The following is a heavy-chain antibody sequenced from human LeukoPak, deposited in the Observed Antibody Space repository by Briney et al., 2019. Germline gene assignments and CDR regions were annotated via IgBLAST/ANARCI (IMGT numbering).Heavy chain of an antibody. Sequence: GGSLRLSCAASGFTFSSYWMHWVRQVPGKGLVWASRINTDGSSTTYADSVKGRFTISRDNAKNTLYLQMNSLSAEDTAVYYCARGYSSSYRIDYWGQGTLVTVSS. D-gene: IGHD6-6*01. CDR3: ARGYSSSYRIDY. CDR1: GFTFSSYW. V-gene: IGHV3-74*03. J-gene: IGHJ4*02. CDR2: INTDGSST.